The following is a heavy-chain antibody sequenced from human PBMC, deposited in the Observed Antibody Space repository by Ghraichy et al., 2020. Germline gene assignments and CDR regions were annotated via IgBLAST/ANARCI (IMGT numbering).Heavy chain of an antibody. CDR3: ARVSRSHYIHYYYYGMDV. D-gene: IGHD2-15*01. Sequence: ASVKVSCKASGYTFTGYYMHWVRQAPGQGLEWMGWINPNSGGTNYAQKFQGRVTMTRDTSISTAYMELSRLRSDDTAVYYCARVSRSHYIHYYYYGMDVWGQGTTVTVSS. J-gene: IGHJ6*02. CDR1: GYTFTGYY. CDR2: INPNSGGT. V-gene: IGHV1-2*02.